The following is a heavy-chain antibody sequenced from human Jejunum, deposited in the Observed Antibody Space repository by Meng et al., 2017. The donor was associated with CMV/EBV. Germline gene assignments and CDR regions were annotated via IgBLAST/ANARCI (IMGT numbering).Heavy chain of an antibody. D-gene: IGHD3-16*02. V-gene: IGHV3-30*04. J-gene: IGHJ3*02. CDR2: ISYDGSDK. CDR3: ARDGIIDDSFDI. CDR1: GFTLSNYA. Sequence: SGFTLSNYAIHWVRQAPGKGLEWVAVISYDGSDKYYADSVKGRFTVSRDNSKNTVYLQMSSLRTEDTAVYYCARDGIIDDSFDIWGQGTMVTVSS.